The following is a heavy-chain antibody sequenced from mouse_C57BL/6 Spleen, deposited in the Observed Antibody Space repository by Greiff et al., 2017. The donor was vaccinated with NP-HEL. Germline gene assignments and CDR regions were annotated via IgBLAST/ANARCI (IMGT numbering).Heavy chain of an antibody. CDR3: ARAHPRDYYGSRTGAMDY. Sequence: EVMLVESEGGLVQPGSSMKLSCTASGFTFSDYYMAWVRQVPEKGLEWVANINYDGSSTYYLDPLKSRFIISIDNAKNILYLQMSSLKSEGTATYYCARAHPRDYYGSRTGAMDYWGQGTSVTVSS. CDR2: INYDGSST. D-gene: IGHD1-1*01. CDR1: GFTFSDYY. J-gene: IGHJ4*01. V-gene: IGHV5-16*01.